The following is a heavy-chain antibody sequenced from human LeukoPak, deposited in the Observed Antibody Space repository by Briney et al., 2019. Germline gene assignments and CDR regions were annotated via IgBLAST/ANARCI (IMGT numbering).Heavy chain of an antibody. CDR2: ISYDGSNK. Sequence: GGSLRLSCAASGFALSCDAMHWVRQAPGKGLEWVALISYDGSNKYYSDSVKGRFTISRDNSKNTLSLQMNSLRPEDTAVYYCARDAKPTYCTSTTCPGYFDYWGQGTLVTVSS. V-gene: IGHV3-30-3*01. J-gene: IGHJ4*02. D-gene: IGHD2-2*01. CDR1: GFALSCDA. CDR3: ARDAKPTYCTSTTCPGYFDY.